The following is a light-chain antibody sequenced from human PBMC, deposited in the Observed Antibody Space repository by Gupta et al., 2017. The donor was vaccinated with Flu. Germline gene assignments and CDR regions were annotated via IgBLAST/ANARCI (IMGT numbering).Light chain of an antibody. CDR3: QSYDSSLNGYV. CDR2: DSK. V-gene: IGLV1-40*01. J-gene: IGLJ1*01. Sequence: QSVLAQPPSVSEAPGQRVTISCTGTNSNTGAGFDVHWYQHLPGTAPKLLIYDSKNRRSGVPDRFSGSKSAASASLAITGLQAEDEADYYCQSYDSSLNGYVFGTGTKVTVL. CDR1: NSNTGAGFD.